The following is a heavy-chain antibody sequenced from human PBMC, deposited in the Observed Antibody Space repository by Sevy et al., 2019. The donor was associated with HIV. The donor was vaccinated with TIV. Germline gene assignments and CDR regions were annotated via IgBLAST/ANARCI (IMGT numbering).Heavy chain of an antibody. Sequence: GGSLRLSCTASGFTFGDYAMSWFRQAPWKGLEWVGFIRSKAYGGTTEYAASVKGRFTISRDDSKSIAYLQMNSLKTEDTAVYYCTRDVVVAATRYYYGMDVWGQGTTVTVSS. CDR2: IRSKAYGGTT. J-gene: IGHJ6*02. V-gene: IGHV3-49*03. D-gene: IGHD2-15*01. CDR1: GFTFGDYA. CDR3: TRDVVVAATRYYYGMDV.